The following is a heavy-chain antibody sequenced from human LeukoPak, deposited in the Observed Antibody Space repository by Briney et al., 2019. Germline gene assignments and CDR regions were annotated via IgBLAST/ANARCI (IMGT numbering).Heavy chain of an antibody. CDR1: GFTFSSYR. CDR3: ARSDSSGWYNY. Sequence: GGSLRLSCAASGFTFSSYRMNRVGQAPGKGLEWVSSISSSSSYIYYADSVKGRFTISRDDAKNSLYLQMNSLRAEDTAVYYCARSDSSGWYNYWGQGTLVTVSS. V-gene: IGHV3-21*01. D-gene: IGHD6-19*01. CDR2: ISSSSSYI. J-gene: IGHJ4*02.